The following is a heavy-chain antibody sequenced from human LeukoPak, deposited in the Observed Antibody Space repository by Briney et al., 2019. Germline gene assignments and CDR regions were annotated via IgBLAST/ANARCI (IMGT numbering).Heavy chain of an antibody. J-gene: IGHJ3*02. V-gene: IGHV4-4*07. CDR2: ISTSGTT. CDR3: ARGVGSTGRALDI. D-gene: IGHD1-26*01. Sequence: SETLSLTCTVSGDSISSYFWSWIRKPAGKGLEWIGRISTSGTTNYNASLKSRLTMSLDTSKHQFSLNLTSVTAADTAVYYCARGVGSTGRALDIWGEGTMLTVSS. CDR1: GDSISSYF.